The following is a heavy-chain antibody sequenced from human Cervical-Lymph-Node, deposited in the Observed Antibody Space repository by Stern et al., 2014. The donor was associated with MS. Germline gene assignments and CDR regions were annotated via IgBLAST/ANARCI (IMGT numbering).Heavy chain of an antibody. D-gene: IGHD2-15*01. CDR2: IYPADSET. Sequence: QLVQSGAEVKKPGESLKISCKGSGYSFSSYWIGWVRQMPGKGLEWMGVIYPADSETRYSPSFQGQVTISADKSISTAYLQWNSLKASDTAMYYCARSVCSGGSCYTVPFDYWGQGTLVTVSS. V-gene: IGHV5-51*01. J-gene: IGHJ4*02. CDR3: ARSVCSGGSCYTVPFDY. CDR1: GYSFSSYW.